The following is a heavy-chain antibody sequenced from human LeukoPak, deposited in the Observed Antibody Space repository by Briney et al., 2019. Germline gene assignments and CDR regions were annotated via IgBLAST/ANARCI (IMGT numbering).Heavy chain of an antibody. D-gene: IGHD6-13*01. CDR2: ISSNGHST. Sequence: PGGSLRLSCSASGFTFSDYAMHWVRQAPEKGLEYVSAISSNGHSTYYADSVKGRFTISRDNSKNTLYLQMSSLSAEDTAVYHCVKSSSTYYGEYWGQGTLVTVSS. CDR3: VKSSSTYYGEY. V-gene: IGHV3-64D*06. J-gene: IGHJ4*02. CDR1: GFTFSDYA.